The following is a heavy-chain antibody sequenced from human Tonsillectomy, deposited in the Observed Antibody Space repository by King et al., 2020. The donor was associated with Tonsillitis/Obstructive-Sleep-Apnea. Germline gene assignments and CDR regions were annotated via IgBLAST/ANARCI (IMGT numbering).Heavy chain of an antibody. CDR3: ASDFPIGIIPGAIKVGFCY. D-gene: IGHD2-2*01. V-gene: IGHV3-30*04. J-gene: IGHJ6*02. CDR1: GFTFSSYA. Sequence: VQLVESGGGVVQPGRSLRLSCAASGFTFSSYAMHWVRQAPGKGLEWVAVISYDGSIEYYADSVKGRFTTSRDNSKNTLYLQMNSLRAEDTAVYYCASDFPIGIIPGAIKVGFCYWGQGITVTSSS. CDR2: ISYDGSIE.